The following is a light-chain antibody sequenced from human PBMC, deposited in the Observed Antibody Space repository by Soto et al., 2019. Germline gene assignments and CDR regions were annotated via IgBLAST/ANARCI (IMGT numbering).Light chain of an antibody. J-gene: IGLJ1*01. Sequence: QSALTQPASVSGSPGQSITISCTGTSSDIGYYDYVSWYQHHSGKAPKLIIYEVNNRPSGVSNRFSGSKSVNTASLTISGLQAEDEADYYCSSHSSSSAYYVFGTETKLTVL. CDR1: SSDIGYYDY. CDR3: SSHSSSSAYYV. CDR2: EVN. V-gene: IGLV2-14*01.